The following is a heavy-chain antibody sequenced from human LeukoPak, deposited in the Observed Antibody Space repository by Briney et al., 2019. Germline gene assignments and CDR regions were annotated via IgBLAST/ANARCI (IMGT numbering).Heavy chain of an antibody. V-gene: IGHV1-46*01. D-gene: IGHD3-22*01. J-gene: IGHJ4*02. CDR3: AREGKRREYYYDSSGYDY. Sequence: ASVKVSCKASGYTFTSYYIHWVRQAPGQGLEWMGIIYPGGGSTSYAQKLQGRVTMTTDTSTSTAYMELRSLRSDDTAVYYCAREGKRREYYYDSSGYDYWGQGTLVTVSS. CDR1: GYTFTSYY. CDR2: IYPGGGST.